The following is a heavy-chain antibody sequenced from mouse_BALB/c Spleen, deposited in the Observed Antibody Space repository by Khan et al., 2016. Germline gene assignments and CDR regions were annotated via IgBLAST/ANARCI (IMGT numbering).Heavy chain of an antibody. J-gene: IGHJ2*01. V-gene: IGHV4-1*02. CDR2: INPDSSTI. D-gene: IGHD4-1*01. CDR1: GFDFSRYW. CDR3: PRNWDVGFDY. Sequence: EVKLLESGGGLVQPGGSLKLSCTTSGFDFSRYWMSWVRQAPGRGLEWIGEINPDSSTINYTPSLKDKFIISRDNAKTTLYLQMSKVRSEDTALYYCPRNWDVGFDYWGQGTTLTVSS.